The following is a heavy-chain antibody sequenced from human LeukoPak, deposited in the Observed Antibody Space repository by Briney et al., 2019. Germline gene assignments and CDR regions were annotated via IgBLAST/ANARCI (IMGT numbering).Heavy chain of an antibody. CDR2: IYYSGST. V-gene: IGHV4-31*03. CDR3: ARAKYSSSAGSGWFDP. D-gene: IGHD6-6*01. Sequence: PSETLSLTCTVSGGSISSGGYYWSWIRQHPGKGLEWIGYIYYSGSTYYDPCLKSRVTISVDRSKNQFSLKLSSVTAADTAVYYCARAKYSSSAGSGWFDPWGQGTLVTVSS. CDR1: GGSISSGGYY. J-gene: IGHJ5*02.